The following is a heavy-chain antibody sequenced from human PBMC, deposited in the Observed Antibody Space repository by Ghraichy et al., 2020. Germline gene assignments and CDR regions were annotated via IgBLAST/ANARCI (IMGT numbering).Heavy chain of an antibody. CDR2: VYYSGTT. D-gene: IGHD3-22*01. J-gene: IGHJ4*02. Sequence: ETLSLTCTVSGASTSLNYWTWIRQPPGKGLDWIGYVYYSGTTNYNPSLKSRVTISMDTSKKQFSLKLESVTAADTAVYYCARLRNTYYYVLDYWGQGSLVTVSS. V-gene: IGHV4-59*08. CDR1: GASTSLNY. CDR3: ARLRNTYYYVLDY.